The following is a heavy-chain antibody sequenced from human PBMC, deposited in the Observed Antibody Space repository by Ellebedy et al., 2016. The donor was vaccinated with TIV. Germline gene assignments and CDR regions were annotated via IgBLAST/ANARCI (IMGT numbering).Heavy chain of an antibody. Sequence: TLSLTCAVYGGSFSGYYWSWIRQPPGKALEWLARIDWNDDKYYSTSLKTRLTISKDTSKNQVVLTMTNMDPVDTATYYCARIREYTSGWIDAFDIWGQGTMVTVSS. CDR1: GGSFSGYY. CDR3: ARIREYTSGWIDAFDI. V-gene: IGHV2-70*11. CDR2: IDWNDDK. J-gene: IGHJ3*02. D-gene: IGHD6-19*01.